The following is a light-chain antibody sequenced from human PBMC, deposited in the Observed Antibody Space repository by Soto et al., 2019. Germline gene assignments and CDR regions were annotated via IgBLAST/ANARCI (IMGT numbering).Light chain of an antibody. Sequence: IQLTQSPSSLSASVGDRVTITCRASQAINTYLAWYQQKPGKAPKLLIYAASNLQSGVPSRFSGGGSGTDFTLTISSLQPEDFGTYYCQQSYTSPVTFGGGTKVDIK. V-gene: IGKV1-9*01. CDR2: AAS. J-gene: IGKJ4*01. CDR1: QAINTY. CDR3: QQSYTSPVT.